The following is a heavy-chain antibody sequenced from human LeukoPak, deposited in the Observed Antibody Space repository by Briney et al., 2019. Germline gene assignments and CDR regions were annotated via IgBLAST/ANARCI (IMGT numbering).Heavy chain of an antibody. CDR1: GGSITSNSYY. CDR2: IYYSGST. J-gene: IGHJ4*02. V-gene: IGHV4-39*07. Sequence: PSETLSLTCTVSGGSITSNSYYWGWIRQPPGNGLEWIGSIYYSGSTNYNPSLKSRVTISVDTSKNQFSLKLSSVTAADTAVYYCARPTRYSSGWYYPKDGGSYFDYWGQGTLVTVSS. D-gene: IGHD6-19*01. CDR3: ARPTRYSSGWYYPKDGGSYFDY.